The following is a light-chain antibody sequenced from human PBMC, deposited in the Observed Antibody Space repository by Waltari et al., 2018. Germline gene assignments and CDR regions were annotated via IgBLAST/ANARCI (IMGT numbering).Light chain of an antibody. J-gene: IGKJ1*01. CDR1: QNIRTY. Sequence: DIQMTQSPSSLSASVGDTVTVTCRASQNIRTYLNWYQQKTAKAPKLLIYGASTLQRDVPSRFRGSASGTEFTLTVTNLQPDDFATYFCQQSFSSPWTFGQGTTVNI. CDR2: GAS. V-gene: IGKV1-39*01. CDR3: QQSFSSPWT.